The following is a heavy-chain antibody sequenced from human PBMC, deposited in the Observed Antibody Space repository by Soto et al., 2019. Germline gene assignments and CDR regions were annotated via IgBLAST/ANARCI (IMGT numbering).Heavy chain of an antibody. CDR2: VKQDGSEK. V-gene: IGHV3-7*01. CDR1: GFTLSSYW. Sequence: PGGSLRLSCAASGFTLSSYWMSWVRQAPGKGLEWVANVKQDGSEKYYVDSVKGRFTISRDNAKNSLYLQMNSLRAEDTAVYYCARDEAYCSGGSCYFNYFYGMDVWGRGTTVTVSS. J-gene: IGHJ6*02. CDR3: ARDEAYCSGGSCYFNYFYGMDV. D-gene: IGHD2-15*01.